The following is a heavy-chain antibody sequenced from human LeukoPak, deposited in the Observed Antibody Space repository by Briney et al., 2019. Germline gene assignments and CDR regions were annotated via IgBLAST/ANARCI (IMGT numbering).Heavy chain of an antibody. CDR1: GFTFSDSY. V-gene: IGHV3-11*04. D-gene: IGHD6-6*01. CDR3: TRDPRRLDS. J-gene: IGHJ4*02. CDR2: ISGSGHDI. Sequence: TGGSLRLSCAASGFTFSDSYMTWVRQAPGKGVEWVAYISGSGHDINYSESAKGRFTISRDNAKNSLYLQMSSPRVEDTAVYCTRDPRRLDSWGQGTLVTVSS.